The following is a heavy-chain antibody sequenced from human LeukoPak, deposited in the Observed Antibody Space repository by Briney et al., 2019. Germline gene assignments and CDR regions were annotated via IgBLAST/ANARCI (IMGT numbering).Heavy chain of an antibody. D-gene: IGHD6-19*01. CDR1: GFSFSSYW. J-gene: IGHJ4*02. V-gene: IGHV3-7*03. CDR3: AAGVGWLIHY. CDR2: IEGDGSER. Sequence: GVSLRVSCAASGFSFSSYWMSWVRQDPGKGLERVANIEGDGSERNYMDSVKGRFTISRDNAKNSLHLQMNSLRAEDTAVYYCAAGVGWLIHYWGQGTLVTVSS.